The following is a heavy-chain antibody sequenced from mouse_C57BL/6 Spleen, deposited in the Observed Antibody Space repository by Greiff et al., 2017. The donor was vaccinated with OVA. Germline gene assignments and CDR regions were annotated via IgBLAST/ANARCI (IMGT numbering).Heavy chain of an antibody. CDR2: IRLKSDNYAT. CDR1: GFTFSNYW. J-gene: IGHJ1*03. V-gene: IGHV6-3*01. D-gene: IGHD2-4*01. Sequence: EVHLVESGGGLVQPGGSMKLSCVASGFTFSNYWMNWVRQSPEKGLEWVAQIRLKSDNYATHYAESVKGRFTISRDDSKSSVYLQMNNLRAEDTGIYYCTKNYYDYGYFDVWGTGTTVTVSS. CDR3: TKNYYDYGYFDV.